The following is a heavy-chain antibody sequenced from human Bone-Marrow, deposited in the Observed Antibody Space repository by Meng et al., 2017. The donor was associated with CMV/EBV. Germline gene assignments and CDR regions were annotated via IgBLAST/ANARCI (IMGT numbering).Heavy chain of an antibody. CDR1: GGTFSSYT. V-gene: IGHV1-69*02. CDR3: ARVPTVVVPAATYYYYGMDV. CDR2: IIPILGIA. J-gene: IGHJ6*02. Sequence: SVKVSCKASGGTFSSYTISWVRQAPGQGLEWMGRIIPILGIANYAQKFQGRVTITADKSTSTAYMELSSLRSEDTAVYYCARVPTVVVPAATYYYYGMDVWGQGPTVTVSS. D-gene: IGHD2-2*01.